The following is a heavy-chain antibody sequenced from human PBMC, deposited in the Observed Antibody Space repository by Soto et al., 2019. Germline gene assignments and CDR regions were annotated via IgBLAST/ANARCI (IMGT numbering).Heavy chain of an antibody. D-gene: IGHD6-19*01. V-gene: IGHV3-73*01. J-gene: IGHJ4*02. CDR1: GFPFSGSA. Sequence: EVQLVESGGGLVQPGGSLKLSCAASGFPFSGSAMHWVRQASGKGLEWVGRIRSKANSYAKAYAASVKGRFTISRDDSKNTAYLQMNSLKTEDTAVYYCTSHGQQWLGNRDFDYWGQGTLVTVSS. CDR3: TSHGQQWLGNRDFDY. CDR2: IRSKANSYAK.